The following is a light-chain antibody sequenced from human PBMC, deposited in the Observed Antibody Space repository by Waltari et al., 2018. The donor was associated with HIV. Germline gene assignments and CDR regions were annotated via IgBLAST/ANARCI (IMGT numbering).Light chain of an antibody. CDR3: QHYTGDSNT. CDR2: KAS. V-gene: IGKV1-5*03. Sequence: IHMSQSPSHPPASVGDRVTITCRVSQSNGSWLAWYQQKPGKAPKLLIYKASSLESGVPSRFIGGGSVTEFTLTISSLQPDDFATYFCQHYTGDSNTFGQGTKLEIK. CDR1: QSNGSW. J-gene: IGKJ2*01.